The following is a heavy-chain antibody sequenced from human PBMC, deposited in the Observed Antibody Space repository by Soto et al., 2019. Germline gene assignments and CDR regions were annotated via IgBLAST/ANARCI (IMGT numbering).Heavy chain of an antibody. J-gene: IGHJ4*02. V-gene: IGHV4-4*02. CDR3: ASLIAVAGKGGDYFDY. CDR1: SGSISSSNW. Sequence: QVQLQESGPGLVKPSGTLSLTCAVSSGSISSSNWWSWVRQPPGKGLEWIGEIYHSGSTNYNPSLKCRVTISVDKSKNQFSLKLSSVTAADTAVYYCASLIAVAGKGGDYFDYWGQGTLVTVSS. CDR2: IYHSGST. D-gene: IGHD6-19*01.